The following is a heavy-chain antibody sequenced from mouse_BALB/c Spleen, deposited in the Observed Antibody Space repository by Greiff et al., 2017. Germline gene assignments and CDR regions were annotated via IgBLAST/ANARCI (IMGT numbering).Heavy chain of an antibody. CDR1: GFTFSSFG. V-gene: IGHV5-17*02. Sequence: EVMLVESGGGLVQPGGSRKLSCAASGFTFSSFGMHWVRQAPEKGLEWVAYISSGSSTIYYADTVKGRFTISRDNPKNTLFLQMTSLRSEDTAMYYCASLLTFYYAMDYWGQGTSVTVSS. CDR3: ASLLTFYYAMDY. D-gene: IGHD4-1*01. J-gene: IGHJ4*01. CDR2: ISSGSSTI.